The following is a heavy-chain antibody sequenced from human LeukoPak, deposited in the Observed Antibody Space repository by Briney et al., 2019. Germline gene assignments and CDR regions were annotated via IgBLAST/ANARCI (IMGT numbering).Heavy chain of an antibody. J-gene: IGHJ5*02. CDR2: ISYSGST. V-gene: IGHV4-31*03. D-gene: IGHD4-11*01. CDR3: ARVLPPYSNWFDP. CDR1: GGSISSGGYY. Sequence: SQTLSLTCTVSGGSISSGGYYWSWIRQHPGKGLEWIGYISYSGSTYYNPSLKSRVTISVDTSKNQFSLKLSSVPAADTAVYYCARVLPPYSNWFDPWGQGTLVTVSS.